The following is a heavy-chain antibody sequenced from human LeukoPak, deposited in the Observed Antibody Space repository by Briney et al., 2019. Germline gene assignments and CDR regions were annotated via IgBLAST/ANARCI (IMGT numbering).Heavy chain of an antibody. CDR1: GYTFSSYG. V-gene: IGHV1-18*01. CDR2: ISAYNGNT. J-gene: IGHJ4*02. D-gene: IGHD6-13*01. CDR3: ARGDSSSFFDY. Sequence: ASVKVSCKASGYTFSSYGTSGVRQAPGQGLEWMGWISAYNGNTNYAQKLRGRVTMTTDTSTSTAYMELRSLRSDDTAVYYCARGDSSSFFDYWGQGTLVTVSS.